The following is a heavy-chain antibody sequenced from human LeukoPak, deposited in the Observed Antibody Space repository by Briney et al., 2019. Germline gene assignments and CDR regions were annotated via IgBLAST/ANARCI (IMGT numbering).Heavy chain of an antibody. Sequence: SETLSLTCTVSGGSISSYYWSWIRQPPGKGLEWIGYIHYSGSTKYNPSLKSRVTISVDTSKNQFSLKLSSVTAADTAVYYCARSGIAVAGTIDWFDPWGQGTLVTVSS. CDR2: IHYSGST. J-gene: IGHJ5*02. CDR3: ARSGIAVAGTIDWFDP. V-gene: IGHV4-59*08. D-gene: IGHD6-19*01. CDR1: GGSISSYY.